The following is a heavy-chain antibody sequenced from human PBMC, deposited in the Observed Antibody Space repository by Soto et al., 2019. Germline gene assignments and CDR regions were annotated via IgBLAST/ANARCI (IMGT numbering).Heavy chain of an antibody. CDR1: GGSISSYY. D-gene: IGHD3-3*01. V-gene: IGHV4-59*01. J-gene: IGHJ1*01. CDR2: IYYSGST. CDR3: ARGDSPATWSGYPSEYFQH. Sequence: SETLSLTCTVSGGSISSYYWSWIRQPPGKGLEWIGYIYYSGSTNYNPSLKSRVTISVDTSKNQFSLKLSSVTAADTAVYYCARGDSPATWSGYPSEYFQHWGQGTLVTVSS.